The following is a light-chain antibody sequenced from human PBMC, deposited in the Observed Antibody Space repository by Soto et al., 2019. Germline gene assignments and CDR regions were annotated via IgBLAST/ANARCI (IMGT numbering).Light chain of an antibody. V-gene: IGKV1-39*01. Sequence: DIQMTQSPSPLSASVGDRVTITCRASLRISKYLNWYQQKPGKAPKLLIYGASTLQSGVPSRFSGTGSGTDFTLIISSLQPEDSATYYCQQSHSTPLTFGGGTKLEI. CDR2: GAS. CDR3: QQSHSTPLT. J-gene: IGKJ4*01. CDR1: LRISKY.